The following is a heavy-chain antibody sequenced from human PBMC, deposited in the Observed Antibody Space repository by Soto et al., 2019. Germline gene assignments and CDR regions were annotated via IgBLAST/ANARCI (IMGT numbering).Heavy chain of an antibody. D-gene: IGHD2-15*01. J-gene: IGHJ6*02. CDR1: GGSISSSNW. CDR3: AKDQGYCSGGSCYSRYGMDV. CDR2: IYHSGST. V-gene: IGHV4-4*02. Sequence: SETLSLTCAVSGGSISSSNWWRWVRQPPRKGLEWIGEIYHSGSTNYNPSLKSRVTISVDKSKNQFPLKLSSVTAADTAVYYCAKDQGYCSGGSCYSRYGMDVWGQGTTVTVSS.